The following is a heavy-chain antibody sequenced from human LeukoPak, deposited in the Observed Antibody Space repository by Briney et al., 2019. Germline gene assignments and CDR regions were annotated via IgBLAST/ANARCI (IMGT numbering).Heavy chain of an antibody. CDR1: GGSITSSSHY. Sequence: SETLSLTCTVSGGSITSSSHYCGWIRQPPGKGLEWIGSISYSGSTYYNPSLKSRVTMSVDKPKNQFSLKVTSVTAADTAVYYCAGVLAADGTPRRFDIWGQGTMVTVSS. CDR2: ISYSGST. V-gene: IGHV4-39*07. D-gene: IGHD1-26*01. CDR3: AGVLAADGTPRRFDI. J-gene: IGHJ3*02.